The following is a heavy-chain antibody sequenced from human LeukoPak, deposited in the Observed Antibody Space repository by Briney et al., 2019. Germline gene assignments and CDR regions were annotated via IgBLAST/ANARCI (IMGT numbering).Heavy chain of an antibody. J-gene: IGHJ2*01. Sequence: PGGSLRLSCAASGFTFSTYWMSWVRQAPGKGLEWVAYIKQDGSEKYYVDSVRGRFTLSRDNARNSVYLQMNSLRADDTAVYYCARLGNRYSDLWGRGTLVTVSS. CDR1: GFTFSTYW. V-gene: IGHV3-7*01. D-gene: IGHD4-23*01. CDR3: ARLGNRYSDL. CDR2: IKQDGSEK.